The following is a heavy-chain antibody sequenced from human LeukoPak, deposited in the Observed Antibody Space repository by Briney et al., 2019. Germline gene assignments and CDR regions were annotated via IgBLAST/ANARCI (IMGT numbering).Heavy chain of an antibody. J-gene: IGHJ4*02. Sequence: SQTLSLTCTFSGDSISSGSFHWSWIRQPAGKGLEWIGHVYTSGSTAYKPSLKSRVAISVDMSKNQFSLKLSSVTAADTAVYYCARGPNFWSGYEFDYWGQGTLVTVSS. CDR1: GDSISSGSFH. CDR2: VYTSGST. D-gene: IGHD3-3*01. CDR3: ARGPNFWSGYEFDY. V-gene: IGHV4-61*09.